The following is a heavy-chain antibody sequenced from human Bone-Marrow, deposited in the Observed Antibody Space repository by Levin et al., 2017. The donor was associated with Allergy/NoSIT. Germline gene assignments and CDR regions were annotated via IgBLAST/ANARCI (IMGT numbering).Heavy chain of an antibody. CDR2: ISVDSGNT. D-gene: IGHD5-12*01. CDR3: ARHWGYGGYVRFDL. CDR1: GYSFTRYD. V-gene: IGHV1-18*01. J-gene: IGHJ5*02. Sequence: ASVKVSCKTSGYSFTRYDITWVRQAPGQGLEWMGWISVDSGNTKYAKSLEDRVTLTTDTSTSTAYMELRSLRSDDTAVYYCARHWGYGGYVRFDLWGQGTLVTVSS.